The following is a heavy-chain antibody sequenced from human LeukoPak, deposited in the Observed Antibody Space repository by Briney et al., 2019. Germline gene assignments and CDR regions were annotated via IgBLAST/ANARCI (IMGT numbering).Heavy chain of an antibody. V-gene: IGHV1-24*01. CDR2: FDPEDGET. Sequence: ASVKVSCKVSGYTLTELSMQWVRQAPGKGLEWMEGFDPEDGETIYAQKFQGRVTMTEDTSTDTAYMELSSLRSEDTAVYYCATDYYGSGNYYPDILWGQGPLVTVSS. CDR3: ATDYYGSGNYYPDIL. CDR1: GYTLTELS. J-gene: IGHJ4*02. D-gene: IGHD3-10*01.